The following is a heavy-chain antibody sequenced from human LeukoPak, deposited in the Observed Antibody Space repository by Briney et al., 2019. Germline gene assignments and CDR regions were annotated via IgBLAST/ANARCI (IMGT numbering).Heavy chain of an antibody. D-gene: IGHD2-15*01. Sequence: GGSLRLSCAASGFTFSSYSMNWVRQAPGKGLEWVSSISSSSSYIYYADSVKGRFTSSRDNAKNSLYLQMNSLRAEDTAVYYCARDVVVVVAADSNFDYWGQGTLVTVSS. CDR3: ARDVVVVVAADSNFDY. CDR2: ISSSSSYI. CDR1: GFTFSSYS. V-gene: IGHV3-21*01. J-gene: IGHJ4*02.